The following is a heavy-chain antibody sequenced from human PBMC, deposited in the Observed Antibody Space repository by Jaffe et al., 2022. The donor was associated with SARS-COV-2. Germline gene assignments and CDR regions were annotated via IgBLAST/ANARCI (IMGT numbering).Heavy chain of an antibody. J-gene: IGHJ3*02. CDR2: MNPNSGNT. Sequence: QVQLVQSGAEVKKPGASVKVSCKASGYTFTSYDINWVRQATGQGLEWMGWMNPNSGNTGYAQKFQGRVTMTRNTSISTAYMELSSLRSEDTAVYYCARGRGCSSTSCYLSDWWWVWRSDAFDIWGQGTMVTVSS. CDR1: GYTFTSYD. V-gene: IGHV1-8*01. CDR3: ARGRGCSSTSCYLSDWWWVWRSDAFDI. D-gene: IGHD2-2*01.